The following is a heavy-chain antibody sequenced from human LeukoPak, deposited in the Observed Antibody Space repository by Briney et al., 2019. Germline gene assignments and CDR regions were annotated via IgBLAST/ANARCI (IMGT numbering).Heavy chain of an antibody. CDR2: IYSGDSDT. CDR1: GYSFTSYW. V-gene: IGHV5-51*01. Sequence: GEALKIACKGSGYSFTSYWIGWVRQMPGKGLGWMGMIYSGDSDTRYSPSFQGQVTISADKSISTAYLQWSSLKASDTAMYYCARGRSGSYYKAAFDIWGQGTMVTVSS. D-gene: IGHD3-10*01. CDR3: ARGRSGSYYKAAFDI. J-gene: IGHJ3*02.